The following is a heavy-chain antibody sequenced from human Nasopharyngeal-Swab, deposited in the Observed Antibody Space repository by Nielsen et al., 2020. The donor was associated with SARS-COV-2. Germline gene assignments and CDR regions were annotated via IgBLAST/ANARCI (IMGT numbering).Heavy chain of an antibody. CDR1: GGSISSGDYY. CDR2: IYYSGST. CDR3: ARDWELLGFDY. Sequence: SETLSLTCTVSGGSISSGDYYWSWIRQPPGKGLEWIGYIYYSGSTYYNPSLKSRVTISVDTSKNQFSLKLGSVTAADTAVYYCARDWELLGFDYWGQGTLVTVSS. D-gene: IGHD1-26*01. V-gene: IGHV4-30-4*01. J-gene: IGHJ4*02.